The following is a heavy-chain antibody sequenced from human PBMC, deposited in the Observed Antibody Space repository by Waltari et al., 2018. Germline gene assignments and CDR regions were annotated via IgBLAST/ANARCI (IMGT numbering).Heavy chain of an antibody. V-gene: IGHV3-30-3*01. J-gene: IGHJ4*02. CDR3: AREDYCSGGSCDAFDFDY. Sequence: QVQLVESGGGVVQPGRSLRLSCAASGFTFSSYAMHWFLQAPGKGLEWVAVISYDGSNKYYADSVKGRFTISRDNSKNTLYLQMNSLRAEDTAVYYCAREDYCSGGSCDAFDFDYWGQGTLVTVSS. CDR1: GFTFSSYA. D-gene: IGHD2-15*01. CDR2: ISYDGSNK.